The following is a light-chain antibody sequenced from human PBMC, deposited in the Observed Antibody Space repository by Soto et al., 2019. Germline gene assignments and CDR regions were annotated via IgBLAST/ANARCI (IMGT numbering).Light chain of an antibody. V-gene: IGLV2-14*01. J-gene: IGLJ1*01. CDR1: SSDVGGYDY. CDR2: EVS. CDR3: SSYSISTAYL. Sequence: QSALTQPASVSGTPGQSITIACTGTSSDVGGYDYVSWYQLHPGKAPKLMVFEVSNRPSGVSYRFSGSKSGNTASLTISGLQAEDEAEYFCSSYSISTAYLFGTGTK.